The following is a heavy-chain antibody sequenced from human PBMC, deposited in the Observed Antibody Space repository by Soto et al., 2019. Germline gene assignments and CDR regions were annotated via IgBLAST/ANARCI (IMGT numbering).Heavy chain of an antibody. Sequence: QAHLVQSGAEVKMPGDSVQVSCKASGFVSTNHNFHWVRQAPGQSIEWMGRINAGNGNTQYAQNFQGRVTFTSDPLASTAFMELTNLRLEDRAMYYCASDYGSNWRLWGQGTLVSVSS. D-gene: IGHD6-19*01. V-gene: IGHV1-3*01. J-gene: IGHJ4*02. CDR2: INAGNGNT. CDR3: ASDYGSNWRL. CDR1: GFVSTNHN.